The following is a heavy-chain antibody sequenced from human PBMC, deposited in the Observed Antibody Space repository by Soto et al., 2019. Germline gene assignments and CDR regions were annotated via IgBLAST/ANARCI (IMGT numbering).Heavy chain of an antibody. CDR3: ARDQDVVVPAARYGMDV. Sequence: ASVKVSCTASGYTFTSSAMHWVRQAPGQRLEWMGWINAGNGNTKYSQKFQGRVTITRDTSASTAYMELSSLRSEDTAVYYCARDQDVVVPAARYGMDVWGQGTTVTVSS. D-gene: IGHD2-2*01. V-gene: IGHV1-3*01. J-gene: IGHJ6*02. CDR2: INAGNGNT. CDR1: GYTFTSSA.